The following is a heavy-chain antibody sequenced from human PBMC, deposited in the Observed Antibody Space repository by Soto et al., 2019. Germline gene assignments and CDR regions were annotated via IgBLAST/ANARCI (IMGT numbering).Heavy chain of an antibody. J-gene: IGHJ4*02. Sequence: GGSLRLSCAASRFKFNTYGMHWVRQAPGKGLEWVAFISYDGSNEYYADSVKGRFTISRNNSKNTLFLQMNSLRAEDTAVHYCAKGGVYYDTSGYYINYWGQGTLVTVS. D-gene: IGHD3-22*01. CDR1: RFKFNTYG. V-gene: IGHV3-30*18. CDR3: AKGGVYYDTSGYYINY. CDR2: ISYDGSNE.